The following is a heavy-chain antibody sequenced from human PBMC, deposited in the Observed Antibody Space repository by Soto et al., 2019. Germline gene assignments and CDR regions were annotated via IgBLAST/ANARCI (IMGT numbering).Heavy chain of an antibody. CDR2: IYSGGST. CDR1: GFTVSSNY. CDR3: ASYMTTVRRGYGMDV. J-gene: IGHJ6*02. Sequence: VQLVESGGGVVQPGRSLRLSCAASGFTVSSNYMSWVRQAPGKGLEWVSVIYSGGSTYYADSVKGRFTISRDNSKNTLYLQMNSLRAEDTAVYYCASYMTTVRRGYGMDVWGQGTTVTVSS. V-gene: IGHV3-53*01. D-gene: IGHD4-17*01.